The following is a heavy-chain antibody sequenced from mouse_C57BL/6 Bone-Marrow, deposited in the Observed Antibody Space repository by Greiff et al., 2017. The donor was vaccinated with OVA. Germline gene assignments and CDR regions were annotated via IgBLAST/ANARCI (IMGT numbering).Heavy chain of an antibody. CDR3: ATYDYEGNDAIAY. D-gene: IGHD2-4*01. CDR1: GYTITSYC. J-gene: IGHJ4*01. CDR2: IDPSDGNT. V-gene: IGHV1-50*01. Sequence: VQLQQSVAELVKPGASVKLSCKASGYTITSYCMQWVKQRPGQGLEWIGEIDPSDGNTNYDQKFKGKATLTVDTSSSTAYLQLSSLTSEDSAVYYCATYDYEGNDAIAYWGQGTSVTVSA.